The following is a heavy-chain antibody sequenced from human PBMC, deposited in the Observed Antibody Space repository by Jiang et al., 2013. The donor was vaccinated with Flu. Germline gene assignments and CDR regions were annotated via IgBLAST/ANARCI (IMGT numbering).Heavy chain of an antibody. D-gene: IGHD5-18*01. CDR2: ISSSGSTI. J-gene: IGHJ4*02. V-gene: IGHV3-48*03. Sequence: YISSSGSTIYYADSVKGRFTISRDNAKNSLYLQMNSLRAEDTAVYYCARDNREGAYSYGHHDYWGQGTLVTVSS. CDR3: ARDNREGAYSYGHHDY.